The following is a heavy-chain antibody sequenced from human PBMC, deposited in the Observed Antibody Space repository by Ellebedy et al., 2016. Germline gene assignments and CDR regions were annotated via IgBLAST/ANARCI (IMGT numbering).Heavy chain of an antibody. CDR2: IYYSGST. J-gene: IGHJ6*02. CDR3: ARGSGSYSGHYYYGMDV. CDR1: GGSISSYY. D-gene: IGHD1-26*01. V-gene: IGHV4-59*01. Sequence: GSLRLSXTVSGGSISSYYWSWIRQPPGRGLEWIGYIYYSGSTDYHPSLKTRVTISVDTSKNQFSLKLFSVTAADTAVYYCARGSGSYSGHYYYGMDVWGQGTTVTVSS.